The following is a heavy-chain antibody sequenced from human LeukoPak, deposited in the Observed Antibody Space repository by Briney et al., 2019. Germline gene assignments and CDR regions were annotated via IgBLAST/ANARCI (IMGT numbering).Heavy chain of an antibody. V-gene: IGHV1-2*02. J-gene: IGHJ4*02. CDR3: ARVPGSSWLPYYFDY. Sequence: ASVKVSCKASGYTFTGYYMHWVRQAPGQGLEWMGWINPNSGGTDYAQKFQGRVTMTRDTSISTAYMELSRLRSDDTAVYYCARVPGSSWLPYYFDYWGQGTLVTVSS. CDR1: GYTFTGYY. D-gene: IGHD6-13*01. CDR2: INPNSGGT.